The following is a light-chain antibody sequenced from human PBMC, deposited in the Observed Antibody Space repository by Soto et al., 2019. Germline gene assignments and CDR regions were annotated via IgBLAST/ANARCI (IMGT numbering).Light chain of an antibody. CDR2: AAS. J-gene: IGKJ1*01. CDR3: QQSYTTPRT. Sequence: DIQMTQSPSSLSASIGDSVTITCRASQTIIGYLNWYQQKPGKAPRLLINAASNLQSGVPSRFRGSGSETDSTLTITSLQPKDFATYYCQQSYTTPRTFGQGTKVVIQ. V-gene: IGKV1-39*01. CDR1: QTIIGY.